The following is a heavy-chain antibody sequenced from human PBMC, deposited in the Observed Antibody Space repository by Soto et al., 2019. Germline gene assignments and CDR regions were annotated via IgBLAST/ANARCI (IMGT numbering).Heavy chain of an antibody. CDR2: FDPEDGET. D-gene: IGHD3-10*02. CDR1: GYTLTGLS. CDR3: ATAVFGELLFDY. Sequence: GASVKVSCKVSGYTLTGLSMRWVRQAPGKGLEWMGGFDPEDGETIYAQKFQGRVTMTEDTSTDTAYMELSSLRSEDTAVYYCATAVFGELLFDYWGQGTLVTVSS. V-gene: IGHV1-24*01. J-gene: IGHJ4*02.